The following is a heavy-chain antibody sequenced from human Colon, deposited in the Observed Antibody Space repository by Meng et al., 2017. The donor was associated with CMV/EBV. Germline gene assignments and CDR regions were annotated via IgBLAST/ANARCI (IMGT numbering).Heavy chain of an antibody. CDR2: INTSVGYT. J-gene: IGHJ4*02. Sequence: QLQLVQSGAEVQKPGASVKVSCKASGYTFTNYYRHWVRQAPGQGLEWMGIINTSVGYTSHAQKFQGRVTMTRDTSTSTVHMEVSSLRSADTAVYYCARASRVLGGFDYWGQGTLVTVSS. D-gene: IGHD3-16*01. CDR3: ARASRVLGGFDY. V-gene: IGHV1-46*01. CDR1: GYTFTNYY.